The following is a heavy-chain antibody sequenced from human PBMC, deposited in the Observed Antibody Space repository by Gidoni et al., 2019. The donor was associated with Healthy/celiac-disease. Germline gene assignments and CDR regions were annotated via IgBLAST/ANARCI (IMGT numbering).Heavy chain of an antibody. V-gene: IGHV3-30*02. CDR1: GFTFSSYG. CDR3: AKGGGGQQVDY. Sequence: QVQLVESGGGVVQPGGSLILPCDASGFTFSSYGMNWVCQAPGKGLEWLAFIRYVGSNIYYADSVKGRFTISRDNSKNTLYLQMNSLRAEDTAVYYCAKGGGGQQVDYWGQGTLVTVSS. D-gene: IGHD3-16*01. J-gene: IGHJ4*02. CDR2: IRYVGSNI.